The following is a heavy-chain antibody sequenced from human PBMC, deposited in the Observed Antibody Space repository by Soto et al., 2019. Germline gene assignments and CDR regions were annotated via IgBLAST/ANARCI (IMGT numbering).Heavy chain of an antibody. CDR2: LIPIFGTS. CDR3: ARGWDHYDSSGLLTWFDP. D-gene: IGHD3-22*01. V-gene: IGHV1-69*01. Sequence: QVQLVRSGAEVKKPGSSVKVSCKASGGTFSDYGISWVRQAPGQGLEWMGGLIPIFGTSNYAQKFQGRVTITADESTSTAYMELSSLTSEDTAVYYCARGWDHYDSSGLLTWFDPWGQGTLVTVSS. J-gene: IGHJ5*02. CDR1: GGTFSDYG.